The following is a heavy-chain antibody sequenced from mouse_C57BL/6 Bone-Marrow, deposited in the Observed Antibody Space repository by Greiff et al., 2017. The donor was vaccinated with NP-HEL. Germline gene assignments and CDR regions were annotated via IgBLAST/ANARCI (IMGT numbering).Heavy chain of an antibody. V-gene: IGHV1-85*01. D-gene: IGHD1-1*01. Sequence: VQLQQSGPELVKPGASVKLSCKASGYTFTSYDINWVKQRPGQGLEWIGWIYPRDGSTKYNEKFKGKATLTVDTSSSTAYMELHSLTSEDSAVYFCASFGSATVGATDWYFDVWGTGTTVTVSS. J-gene: IGHJ1*03. CDR1: GYTFTSYD. CDR3: ASFGSATVGATDWYFDV. CDR2: IYPRDGST.